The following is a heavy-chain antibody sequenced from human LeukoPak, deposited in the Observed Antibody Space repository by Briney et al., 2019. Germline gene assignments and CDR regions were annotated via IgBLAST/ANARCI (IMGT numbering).Heavy chain of an antibody. V-gene: IGHV4-39*01. J-gene: IGHJ4*02. CDR2: IDYSGST. Sequence: PSETVSLTSPVTGGSISSSSYYWGWIRQPPGKGLKWIGSIDYSGSTDYNPSLKSRVTISVDTSKNQFSLNLNSVTAADTAVYYCANIVNSSGWRWGGRGTLVTVSS. CDR1: GGSISSSSYY. D-gene: IGHD6-19*01. CDR3: ANIVNSSGWRW.